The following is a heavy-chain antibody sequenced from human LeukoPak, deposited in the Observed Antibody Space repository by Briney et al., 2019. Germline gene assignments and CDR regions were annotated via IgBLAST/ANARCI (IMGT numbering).Heavy chain of an antibody. J-gene: IGHJ6*02. Sequence: PGRSLRLSCAASGFTFSSYGMHWVRQAPGKGLEWVAVISYDGSNKYYTDSVKGRFTISRDNSKNTLYLQMNSLRAEDTAVYYCAREGDAYKHGMDVWGQGTTVTVSS. CDR3: AREGDAYKHGMDV. D-gene: IGHD2-21*01. V-gene: IGHV3-30*03. CDR1: GFTFSSYG. CDR2: ISYDGSNK.